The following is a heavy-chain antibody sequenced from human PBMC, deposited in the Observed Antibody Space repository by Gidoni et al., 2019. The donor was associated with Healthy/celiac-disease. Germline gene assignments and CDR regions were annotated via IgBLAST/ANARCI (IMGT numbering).Heavy chain of an antibody. V-gene: IGHV4-31*03. J-gene: IGHJ5*02. CDR1: GGSISSGCYY. D-gene: IGHD2-15*01. CDR2: IYYSGST. Sequence: QVQLQESGPGLVKPSQTLSLTCTVSGGSISSGCYYWSWIRQHPGKGLEWIGYIYYSGSTYYNPSLKSRVTISVDTSKNQFSLKLSSVTAADTAVYYCARIIVVVVAATSSAWFDPWGQGTLVTVSS. CDR3: ARIIVVVVAATSSAWFDP.